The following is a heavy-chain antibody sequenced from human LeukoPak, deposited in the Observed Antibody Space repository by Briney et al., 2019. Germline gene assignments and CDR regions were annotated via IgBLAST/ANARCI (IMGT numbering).Heavy chain of an antibody. D-gene: IGHD3-9*01. CDR3: AVPYYDILTGYYRGRYHYYYGMDV. CDR2: INHSGST. Sequence: SETLSLTCAVYGGSFSGYYWSWIRQPPGKGLEWIGEINHSGSTNYNPSLKSRVTISVDTSKNQFSLKLSSVTAADTAVYYCAVPYYDILTGYYRGRYHYYYGMDVWGQGTTVTVSS. V-gene: IGHV4-34*01. CDR1: GGSFSGYY. J-gene: IGHJ6*02.